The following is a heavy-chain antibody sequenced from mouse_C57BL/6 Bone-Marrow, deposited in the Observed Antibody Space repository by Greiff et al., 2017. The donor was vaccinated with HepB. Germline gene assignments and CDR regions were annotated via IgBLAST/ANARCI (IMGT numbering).Heavy chain of an antibody. V-gene: IGHV1-81*01. CDR1: GYTFTSYG. CDR2: IYPRSGNT. J-gene: IGHJ4*01. D-gene: IGHD1-1*01. Sequence: QVQLQQSGAELARPGASVKLSCKASGYTFTSYGISWVKQRTGKGLEWIGEIYPRSGNTYYNEKFKGKATLTADKSSSTAYMKLRSLTSEDSAVYYCARCPQYDGSHYAMDYWGQGTSVTVSS. CDR3: ARCPQYDGSHYAMDY.